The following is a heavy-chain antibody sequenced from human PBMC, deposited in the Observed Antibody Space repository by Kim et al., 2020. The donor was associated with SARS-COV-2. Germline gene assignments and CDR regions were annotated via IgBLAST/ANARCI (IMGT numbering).Heavy chain of an antibody. Sequence: GGSLRLSCAASGFTFSSYGMHWVRQAPGKGLEWVAVISYDGSNKYYADSVKGRFTISRDNSKNTLYLQMNSLRAEDTAVYYCAKDQGIIWSGYYTGNHYYYGVDVWGPGTTVTVSS. J-gene: IGHJ6*02. V-gene: IGHV3-30*18. D-gene: IGHD3-3*01. CDR2: ISYDGSNK. CDR1: GFTFSSYG. CDR3: AKDQGIIWSGYYTGNHYYYGVDV.